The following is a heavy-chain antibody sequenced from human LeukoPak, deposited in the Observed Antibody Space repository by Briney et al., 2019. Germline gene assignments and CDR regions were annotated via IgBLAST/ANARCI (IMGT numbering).Heavy chain of an antibody. CDR2: INYSGGST. CDR1: GFTFSNDP. Sequence: GGSLRLSCAASGFTFSNDPMSWVRQTPGKGLEWVSTINYSGGSTYYADSVKGRFTISRDNAKNSLYLQMNSLRAEDTAVYYCARERYNWNDGRNAFDIWGQGTMVTVSS. V-gene: IGHV3-23*01. CDR3: ARERYNWNDGRNAFDI. J-gene: IGHJ3*02. D-gene: IGHD1-1*01.